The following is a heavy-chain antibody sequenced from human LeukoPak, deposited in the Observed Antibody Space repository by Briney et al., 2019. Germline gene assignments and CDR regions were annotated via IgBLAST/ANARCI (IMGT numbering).Heavy chain of an antibody. CDR1: GGSFSGYY. V-gene: IGHV4-34*01. J-gene: IGHJ3*02. D-gene: IGHD4-23*01. CDR3: ARAAGGNYASDI. Sequence: SETLSLTCAVYGGSFSGYYWSWIRQPPGKGLEWIGEINHSGSTNYNPSLKSRVTISVDTSKNQFSLKLSSVTAADTAVYYCARAAGGNYASDIWGQGTMVTVSS. CDR2: INHSGST.